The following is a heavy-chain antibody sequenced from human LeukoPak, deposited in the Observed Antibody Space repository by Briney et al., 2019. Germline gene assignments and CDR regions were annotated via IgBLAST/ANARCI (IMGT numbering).Heavy chain of an antibody. V-gene: IGHV1-46*01. CDR2: INPSGDST. J-gene: IGHJ4*02. Sequence: GASVKVSCKASGYTFTSYDMHWVRQAPGQGLEWMGIINPSGDSTSYAQKFQGRVTMTRDTSTSTVYMELSSLRFEDTAAYYCASVLYCGADCYSGRYFFDYWGQGTLVTVSS. D-gene: IGHD2-21*02. CDR3: ASVLYCGADCYSGRYFFDY. CDR1: GYTFTSYD.